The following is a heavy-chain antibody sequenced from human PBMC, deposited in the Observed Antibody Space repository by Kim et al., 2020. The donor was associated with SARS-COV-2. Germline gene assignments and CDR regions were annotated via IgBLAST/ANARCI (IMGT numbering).Heavy chain of an antibody. Sequence: RFTISRDNAKNSLYLQMNSLRAEDTAVYYCARDLWFVELLFWHAYGMDVWGQGTTVPVSS. J-gene: IGHJ6*02. D-gene: IGHD3-10*01. CDR3: ARDLWFVELLFWHAYGMDV. V-gene: IGHV3-11*06.